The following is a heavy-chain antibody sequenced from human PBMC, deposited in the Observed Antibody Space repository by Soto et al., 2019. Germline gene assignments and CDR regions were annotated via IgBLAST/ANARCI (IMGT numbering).Heavy chain of an antibody. V-gene: IGHV3-23*01. CDR1: GFTFSSYA. CDR3: AHPRGYGVFDAYDI. CDR2: ISTGGGST. J-gene: IGHJ3*02. D-gene: IGHD4-17*01. Sequence: GGSLRLSCAASGFTFSSYAMSWVRQPPGQGLEWVSGISTGGGSTYYADSVKGRFTISRDNSMNALYLQMNSLRIEDTAVYYCAHPRGYGVFDAYDIWGQGTMVTVSS.